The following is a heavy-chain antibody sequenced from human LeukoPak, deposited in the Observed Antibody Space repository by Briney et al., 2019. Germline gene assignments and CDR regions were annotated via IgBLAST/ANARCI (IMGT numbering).Heavy chain of an antibody. CDR3: ARDPGVVDHNWFDP. V-gene: IGHV4-59*01. J-gene: IGHJ5*02. Sequence: SETLSLTCTVSGGSISSYYWSWIRQPPGKGLEWVGYIYYSGNTYYNPSLKSRVTISVDTSKNQFSLNLSSVTAADTAVYYCARDPGVVDHNWFDPWGQGTLVTVSS. D-gene: IGHD2-2*01. CDR1: GGSISSYY. CDR2: IYYSGNT.